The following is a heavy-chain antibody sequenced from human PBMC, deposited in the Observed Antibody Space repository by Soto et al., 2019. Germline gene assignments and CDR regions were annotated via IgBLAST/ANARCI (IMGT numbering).Heavy chain of an antibody. V-gene: IGHV3-74*01. J-gene: IGHJ4*02. CDR3: ARLGFVGEGDF. CDR1: GFTFSRYW. CDR2: ISGDGVHT. D-gene: IGHD3-16*01. Sequence: EVQLAESGGGLIQPGGSLRLSCATSGFTFSRYWIHWVRQAPGEGLVWVSRISGDGVHTDYAESVKGRFTVSRDIAKSTGYLQMNNLRAEATAIYYCARLGFVGEGDFWGQGILVTFSS.